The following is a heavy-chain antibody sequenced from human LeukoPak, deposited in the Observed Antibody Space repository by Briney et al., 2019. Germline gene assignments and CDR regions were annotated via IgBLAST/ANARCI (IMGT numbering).Heavy chain of an antibody. Sequence: GGSLRLSCAASGFTVSNNYMGWVRQAPAKGLEWVSVINTVGTTYYADSVRGRFTISRDNSKNTLYLRMNSLRVEDTAVYYCAGSLAYCGGDCRLGDYWGQGTLVTVSS. J-gene: IGHJ4*02. V-gene: IGHV3-66*01. CDR1: GFTVSNNY. CDR2: INTVGTT. CDR3: AGSLAYCGGDCRLGDY. D-gene: IGHD2-21*02.